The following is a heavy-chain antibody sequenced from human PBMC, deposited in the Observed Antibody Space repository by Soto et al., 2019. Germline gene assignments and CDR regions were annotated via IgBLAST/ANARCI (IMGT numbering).Heavy chain of an antibody. CDR1: GGSFSGYY. Sequence: NPSETLSLTCAVYGGSFSGYYWSWIRQPPGKGLEWIGEINHSGSTNYNPSLKSRVTISVDTSKNQFSLKLSSVTAADTAVYYCASCKVGYCSSQSCYRYYGMDVWGQGTTLTVSS. CDR2: INHSGST. V-gene: IGHV4-34*01. J-gene: IGHJ6*02. D-gene: IGHD2-2*01. CDR3: ASCKVGYCSSQSCYRYYGMDV.